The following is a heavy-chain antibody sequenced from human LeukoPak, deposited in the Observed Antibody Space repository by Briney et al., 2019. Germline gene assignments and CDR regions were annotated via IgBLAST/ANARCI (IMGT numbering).Heavy chain of an antibody. J-gene: IGHJ4*02. CDR3: AKRKGGYCSSTSCPLDY. V-gene: IGHV3-23*01. CDR1: GFTFSSYA. Sequence: GGSLRLSCAASGFTFSSYAMSWVRQAPGKGLEWVSAICGIGGSTYYADSVKGRFTISRDNSKNTLYRQMNSLRAEDTAVYYCAKRKGGYCSSTSCPLDYWGQGTLVTVSS. D-gene: IGHD2-2*01. CDR2: ICGIGGST.